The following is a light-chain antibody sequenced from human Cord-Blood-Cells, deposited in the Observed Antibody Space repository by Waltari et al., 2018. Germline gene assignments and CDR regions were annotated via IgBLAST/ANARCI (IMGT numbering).Light chain of an antibody. J-gene: IGKJ4*01. CDR1: LSLLHSNGYIY. Sequence: IVMTQSPLSLPVLPGEPASISCRSTLSLLHSNGYIYLEWYLQKPGQSPQLLIYLGSNRSPELPDRSSGSGSGTDFTLKIRRVWEENVGVDFCIQALQTPLTFGGVTKVEIK. V-gene: IGKV2-28*01. CDR3: IQALQTPLT. CDR2: LGS.